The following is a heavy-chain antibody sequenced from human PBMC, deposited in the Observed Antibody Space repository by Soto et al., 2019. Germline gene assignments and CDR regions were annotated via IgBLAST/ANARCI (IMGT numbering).Heavy chain of an antibody. V-gene: IGHV1-3*01. CDR1: GYTFTSYA. Sequence: ASVKVSCKASGYTFTSYAMHWVRQAPGQRLEWMGWINAGNGNTKYSQKFQGRVTITRDTSASTAYMELSSLRSEDTAVYYCARGGLVRFLDYYFDYWGQGTLVTVST. CDR3: ARGGLVRFLDYYFDY. J-gene: IGHJ4*02. D-gene: IGHD3-3*01. CDR2: INAGNGNT.